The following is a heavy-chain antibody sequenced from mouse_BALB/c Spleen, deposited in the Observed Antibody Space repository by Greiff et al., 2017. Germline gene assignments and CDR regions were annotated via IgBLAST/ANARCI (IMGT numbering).Heavy chain of an antibody. CDR1: GYSITSDYA. J-gene: IGHJ2*01. D-gene: IGHD1-2*01. CDR2: ISYSGST. Sequence: EVQLQESGPGLVKPSQSLSLTCTVTGYSITSDYAWNWIRQFPGNKLEWMGYISYSGSTSYNPSLKSRISITRDTSKNQFFLQLNSVTTEDTATYYCASSAFITTATDYWGQGTTLTVSS. CDR3: ASSAFITTATDY. V-gene: IGHV3-2*02.